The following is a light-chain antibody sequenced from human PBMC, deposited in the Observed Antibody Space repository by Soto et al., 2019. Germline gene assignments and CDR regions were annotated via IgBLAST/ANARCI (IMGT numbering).Light chain of an antibody. CDR3: CSYTGSITYV. CDR2: EVT. CDR1: TSDVGGYNY. V-gene: IGLV2-14*01. J-gene: IGLJ1*01. Sequence: QSVLTQPASVSGSLGQSITISCTGTTSDVGGYNYVSWYQQHPGKAPILMIYEVTNRPSGVSNRFSGSKSGNTASLTISWLQVEDEAEYFCCSYTGSITYVFGTGTKLTVL.